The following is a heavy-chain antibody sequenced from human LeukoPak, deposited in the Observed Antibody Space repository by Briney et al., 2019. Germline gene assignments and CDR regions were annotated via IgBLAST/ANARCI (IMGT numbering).Heavy chain of an antibody. D-gene: IGHD3-3*01. CDR2: IYHSGNS. CDR1: GGSISSSGYY. V-gene: IGHV4-31*03. Sequence: PSETLSLTCIVSGGSISSSGYYWSWIRQHPGKGLEWIGYIYHSGNSYYNPSLKSRVIISVDTSKNQFSLKLNSVTAADTAVYYCARGRTGSHDFWSGYYESESYYYYYMDVWGKGTTVTVSS. CDR3: ARGRTGSHDFWSGYYESESYYYYYMDV. J-gene: IGHJ6*03.